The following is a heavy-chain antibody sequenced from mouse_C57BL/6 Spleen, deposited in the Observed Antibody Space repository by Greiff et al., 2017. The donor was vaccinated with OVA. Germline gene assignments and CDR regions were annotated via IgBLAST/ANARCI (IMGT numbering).Heavy chain of an antibody. Sequence: EVMLVESGAGLVQPGGSLKLSCAASGFTFSDYYMYWVRQTPEQRLEWVAYISNGGGSTYYPDTVKGRFTISRDNAKNTLYLQMSRLKSEATAMYYCARQLRLLGGAMDYWGQGTSVTVSS. CDR1: GFTFSDYY. V-gene: IGHV5-12*01. CDR2: ISNGGGST. CDR3: ARQLRLLGGAMDY. D-gene: IGHD3-2*02. J-gene: IGHJ4*01.